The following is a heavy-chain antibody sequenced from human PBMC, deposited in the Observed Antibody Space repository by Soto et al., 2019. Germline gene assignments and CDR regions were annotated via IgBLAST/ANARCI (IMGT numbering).Heavy chain of an antibody. CDR2: ISAYNGNT. J-gene: IGHJ4*02. CDR1: GYTFTSYG. D-gene: IGHD6-19*01. Sequence: GASVKVSCKASGYTFTSYGISWVRQAPGQGLEWMGWISAYNGNTNYAQKLQGRVTMTTDTSTSTAYMELRSLRSDDTAVYYCARSGMSSGHRSRFDYWGQGTLVTVSS. CDR3: ARSGMSSGHRSRFDY. V-gene: IGHV1-18*01.